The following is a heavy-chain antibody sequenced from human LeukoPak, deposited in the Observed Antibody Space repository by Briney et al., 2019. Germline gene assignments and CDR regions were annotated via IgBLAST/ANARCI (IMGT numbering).Heavy chain of an antibody. Sequence: SETLSLTCTVSGGSISSYYWSWIRQPAAKGLEWIGRIYTSGRTNYNPSLKSRVTMSVDTSKKQFSLKLSSVTAADTAVYYCARDPQLGPFDYWGQGTLVTVSS. V-gene: IGHV4-4*07. CDR3: ARDPQLGPFDY. CDR2: IYTSGRT. J-gene: IGHJ4*02. D-gene: IGHD6-6*01. CDR1: GGSISSYY.